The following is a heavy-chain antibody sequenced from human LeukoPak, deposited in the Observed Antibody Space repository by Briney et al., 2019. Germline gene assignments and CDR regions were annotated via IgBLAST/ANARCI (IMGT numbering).Heavy chain of an antibody. J-gene: IGHJ6*02. V-gene: IGHV4-39*01. CDR1: GGSISSSSYY. CDR2: IYYSGST. D-gene: IGHD6-13*01. Sequence: PSETLSLTCTVSGGSISSSSYYWGWIRQPPGKGLEWIGSIYYSGSTYYNPSLKSRVTLSVDTSKNQFSLKLSSVTAADTAVYYCARLPSSSWYLTFDYYYYGMDVWGQGTTVTVSS. CDR3: ARLPSSSWYLTFDYYYYGMDV.